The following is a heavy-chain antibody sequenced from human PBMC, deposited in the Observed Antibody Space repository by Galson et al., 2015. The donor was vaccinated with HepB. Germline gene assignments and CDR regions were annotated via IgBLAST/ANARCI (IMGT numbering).Heavy chain of an antibody. CDR2: INAGNGNT. CDR3: ARGSGSGWLRPFDY. CDR1: GYTFTSYE. Sequence: SVKVSCKASGYTFTSYEIKWVRKEIGQRLEWKGWINAGNGNTKYSQKFQGRVTITRDTSASTAYMELSSLRSEDTAVYYCARGSGSGWLRPFDYWGQGTLVTVSS. D-gene: IGHD3-10*01. V-gene: IGHV1-3*01. J-gene: IGHJ4*02.